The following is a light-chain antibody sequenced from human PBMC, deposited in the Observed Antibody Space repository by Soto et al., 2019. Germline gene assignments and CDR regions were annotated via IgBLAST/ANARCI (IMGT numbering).Light chain of an antibody. J-gene: IGKJ5*01. CDR3: QQLNSPIT. Sequence: DIQLTQSPSLLSASVGDRVTITGRASQGISSYLAWYQQKPGKAPKLLIYAASTLQSGVPSRFSGSGSGTEFTLTISSLQPEDFATYYCQQLNSPITFGQGTRLEIK. CDR2: AAS. V-gene: IGKV1-9*01. CDR1: QGISSY.